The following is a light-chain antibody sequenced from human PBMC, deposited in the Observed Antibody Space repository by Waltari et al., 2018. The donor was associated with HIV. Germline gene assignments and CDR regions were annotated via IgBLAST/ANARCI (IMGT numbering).Light chain of an antibody. V-gene: IGLV1-44*01. J-gene: IGLJ1*01. Sequence: QSVLTQPPSASGTPGQRVTISCSGSSSNIGSNTVNWYQQLPGTAPKLLMYSNNQRPSGVPDLVAGSKSGTSASLAISVLQSEDDADYYCSVWDDSLNGRVFGTGTKVTVL. CDR2: SNN. CDR3: SVWDDSLNGRV. CDR1: SSNIGSNT.